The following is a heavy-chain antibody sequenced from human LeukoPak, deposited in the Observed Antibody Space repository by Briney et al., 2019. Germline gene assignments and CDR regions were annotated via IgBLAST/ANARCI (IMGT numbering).Heavy chain of an antibody. V-gene: IGHV4-59*01. CDR2: IYYTGST. Sequence: SETLSLTCTVSGDSISSYCWSWIRQPPGKGLEWIGYIYYTGSTNYNPSLKSRVTISVDTSKNQFSLKPRPVTAADTAVYYCARGVVIAPQTFDYWGQGTLVTVSS. J-gene: IGHJ4*02. CDR1: GDSISSYC. CDR3: ARGVVIAPQTFDY. D-gene: IGHD2-21*01.